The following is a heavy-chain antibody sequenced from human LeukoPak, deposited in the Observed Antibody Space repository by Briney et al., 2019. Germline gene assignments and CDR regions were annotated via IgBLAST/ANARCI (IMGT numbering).Heavy chain of an antibody. J-gene: IGHJ4*02. Sequence: SQTLSLTCAISGDSVSNNIATWNWVRQSPSRGLEWLGRTYYRSRWGNDYAISVKSRITINPDTSRNQFSLQLNSVTPEDTAVYYCARAKVGATDFDYWGQGTLVTVSS. D-gene: IGHD1-26*01. CDR3: ARAKVGATDFDY. CDR2: TYYRSRWGN. V-gene: IGHV6-1*01. CDR1: GDSVSNNIAT.